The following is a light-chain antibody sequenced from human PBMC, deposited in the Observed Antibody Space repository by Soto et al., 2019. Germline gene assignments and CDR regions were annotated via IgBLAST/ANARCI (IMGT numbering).Light chain of an antibody. V-gene: IGLV2-11*01. Sequence: QSALTQPRSVSGSPGQSVTISCTGTSSDVGGYNSVSWYQQHPGKAPKLMIYDVTKRPSGVPDRFSASKSGNTASLTISGLQAEDEADYYCCSYAGSYTYVFXTGTNLTVL. CDR1: SSDVGGYNS. CDR3: CSYAGSYTYV. J-gene: IGLJ1*01. CDR2: DVT.